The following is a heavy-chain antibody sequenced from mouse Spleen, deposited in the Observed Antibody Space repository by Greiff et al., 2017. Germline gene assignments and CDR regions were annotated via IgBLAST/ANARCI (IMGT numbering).Heavy chain of an antibody. CDR3: TRRGYSSGYEGYFDY. CDR2: ISSGGSYT. V-gene: IGHV5-6-4*01. Sequence: EVKLVESGGGLVKPGGSLKLSCAASGFTFSSYTMSWVRQTPEKRLEWVATISSGGSYTYYPDSVKGRFTISRDNAKNTLYLQMSSLKSEDTAMYYCTRRGYSSGYEGYFDYWGQGTTLTVSS. D-gene: IGHD3-1*01. CDR1: GFTFSSYT. J-gene: IGHJ2*01.